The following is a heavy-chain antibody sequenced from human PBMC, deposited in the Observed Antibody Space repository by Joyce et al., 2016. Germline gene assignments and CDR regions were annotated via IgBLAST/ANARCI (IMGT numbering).Heavy chain of an antibody. Sequence: QLQLVESGGGVVQPGRSLRPSCAASGFTFTNDGMHVVRQAPGKGLEWVAFIWYDEHDKYHADSVKGLFTSSRDNSKKTVYLQINSLRVEDTAVYYCARERRLTIFGAARYCMDVWGQGTTVTVSS. CDR3: ARERRLTIFGAARYCMDV. D-gene: IGHD3-3*01. CDR2: IWYDEHDK. V-gene: IGHV3-33*01. J-gene: IGHJ6*02. CDR1: GFTFTNDG.